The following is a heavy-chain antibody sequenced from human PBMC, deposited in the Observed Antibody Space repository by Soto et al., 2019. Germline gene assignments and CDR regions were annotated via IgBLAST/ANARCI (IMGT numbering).Heavy chain of an antibody. CDR3: ARPDPAMVRLLYY. CDR2: ISSSSYT. J-gene: IGHJ4*02. CDR1: GFTFSDYY. Sequence: PGGSLRLSCAASGFTFSDYYMSWIRQAPGKGLEWVSYISSSSYTNYADSVKGRFTISRGNAKNSLYLQMNSLRAEDTAVYYCARPDPAMVRLLYYWGQGTLVTVSS. V-gene: IGHV3-11*06. D-gene: IGHD5-18*01.